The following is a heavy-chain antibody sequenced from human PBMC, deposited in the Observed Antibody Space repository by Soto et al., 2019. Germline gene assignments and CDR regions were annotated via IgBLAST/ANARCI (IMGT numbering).Heavy chain of an antibody. V-gene: IGHV4-39*01. Sequence: PSETLSLTCTFSGCSINSDTDYLAWIRQPPGKALEWIGSIYHSGSTYQNPSLKSRITMSVDKSKNQFSLRLTSVTAADTAVYYCARRLEEYGNYWFDPWGQGILVTVSS. CDR1: GCSINSDTDY. J-gene: IGHJ5*02. CDR3: ARRLEEYGNYWFDP. D-gene: IGHD4-17*01. CDR2: IYHSGST.